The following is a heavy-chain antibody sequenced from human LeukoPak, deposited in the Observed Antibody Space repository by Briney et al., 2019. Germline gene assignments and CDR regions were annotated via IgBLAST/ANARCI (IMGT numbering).Heavy chain of an antibody. CDR3: AREGSIAAATPSFDY. D-gene: IGHD6-13*01. J-gene: IGHJ4*02. Sequence: GATVNVSSTASGYTFTIYAMNWVPQAPGQGLECMVWINTNTGNPTYAQGFTGRFVFSLDTSVSTAYLQIRSLKAEDTAVYYCAREGSIAAATPSFDYWGQGTLVTVSS. CDR2: INTNTGNP. V-gene: IGHV7-4-1*02. CDR1: GYTFTIYA.